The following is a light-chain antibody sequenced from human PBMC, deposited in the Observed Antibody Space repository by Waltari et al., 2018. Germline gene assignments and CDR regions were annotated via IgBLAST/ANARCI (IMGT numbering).Light chain of an antibody. CDR3: GTWDSSMAVWL. V-gene: IGLV1-51*02. CDR1: PSTIGNNG. Sequence: QSVLTQPPSVSASPGHKVTISCSGGPSTIGNNGVYWYRQLPGSVPELLIYETNVRPTGTPDRVSASKSGTSATLDSTGLQPGDEADYYCGTWDSSMAVWLFGGGTKLIV. J-gene: IGLJ3*02. CDR2: ETN.